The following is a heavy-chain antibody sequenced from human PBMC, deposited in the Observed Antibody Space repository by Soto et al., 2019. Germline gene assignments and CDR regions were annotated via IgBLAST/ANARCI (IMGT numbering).Heavy chain of an antibody. CDR3: AKDRRAGGNYGFYSDF. V-gene: IGHV3-23*01. CDR1: GFTFRSYG. J-gene: IGHJ4*02. D-gene: IGHD1-7*01. CDR2: SSATGSGT. Sequence: PGGSLRLSCAASGFTFRSYGMTWVRQAPGKGLEWVSFSSATGSGTYYADSVKGRFTISRDNSKNTLYLQMTSLRADDTAAYYCAKDRRAGGNYGFYSDFWGQGALVTVSS.